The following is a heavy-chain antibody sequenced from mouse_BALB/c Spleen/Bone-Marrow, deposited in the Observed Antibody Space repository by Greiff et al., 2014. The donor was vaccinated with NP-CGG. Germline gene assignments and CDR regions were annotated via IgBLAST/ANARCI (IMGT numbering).Heavy chain of an antibody. CDR3: AIYYYGSSGFAY. J-gene: IGHJ3*01. Sequence: VQLEESGGGLVEPGGSVKLSCATSGFNIKDNYMPWVQQRPEKGLEWVGRIDPANGNTKYDPKFQGKATITADTSSNTAYLQLSSLTSEDTAVYYCAIYYYGSSGFAYWGQGTLVTVSA. V-gene: IGHV14-3*02. D-gene: IGHD1-1*01. CDR2: IDPANGNT. CDR1: GFNIKDNY.